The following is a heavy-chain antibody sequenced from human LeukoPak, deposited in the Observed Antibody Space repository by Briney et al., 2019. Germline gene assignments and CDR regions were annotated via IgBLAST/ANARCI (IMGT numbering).Heavy chain of an antibody. CDR2: ISSSSSTI. Sequence: GGSLRLSCAASGFTFSSYSMNWVRQAPGKGLEWVSYISSSSSTIYYADSVKGRFTISRDNAKNTLYLQMNSLRAEDTAVYYCARDLASKYSGSYYPFDYWGQGTLVTVSS. D-gene: IGHD1-26*01. CDR3: ARDLASKYSGSYYPFDY. CDR1: GFTFSSYS. V-gene: IGHV3-48*04. J-gene: IGHJ4*02.